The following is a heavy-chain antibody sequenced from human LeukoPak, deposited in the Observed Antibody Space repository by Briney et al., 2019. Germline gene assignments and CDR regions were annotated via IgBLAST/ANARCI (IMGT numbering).Heavy chain of an antibody. V-gene: IGHV3-21*06. J-gene: IGHJ6*02. CDR1: GFTLNTYS. Sequence: GGSLRLSCAASGFTLNTYSMNWVRQAPGKGLEWVSSISSSGVYAFYADSVKGRFTISRDNAKNSLYLQMNSLRAEDTAVYYCARRNDSSGFSIDYYYAMDVWGQGTTVTVSS. CDR3: ARRNDSSGFSIDYYYAMDV. CDR2: ISSSGVYA. D-gene: IGHD3-22*01.